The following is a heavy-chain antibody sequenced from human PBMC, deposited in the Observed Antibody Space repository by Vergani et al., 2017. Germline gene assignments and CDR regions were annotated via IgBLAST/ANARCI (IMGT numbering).Heavy chain of an antibody. Sequence: QVQLLQSGAAVKKPGSSVKVSCKASGGTFSSYAISWVRQAPGQGLEWMGGIIPIFGTANYAQKFQGRVTITADESKSTAYMELSSLRSEDTAVYYCARARGIVGANPDAFDIWGQGTMVTVSS. CDR1: GGTFSSYA. CDR3: ARARGIVGANPDAFDI. V-gene: IGHV1-69*12. D-gene: IGHD1-26*01. J-gene: IGHJ3*02. CDR2: IIPIFGTA.